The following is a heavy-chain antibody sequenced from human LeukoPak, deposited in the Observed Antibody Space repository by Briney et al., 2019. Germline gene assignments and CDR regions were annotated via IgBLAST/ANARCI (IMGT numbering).Heavy chain of an antibody. Sequence: SETLSLTCTVSGTSINDYYWSWIRQPPGKRLEWIGYIYFSGHTNYSPPLKSRVTMSLDAPRDHFSLQLNSVTAADTAVYYCARGHGYSGHALAYWGQGILVAVSS. CDR3: ARGHGYSGHALAY. D-gene: IGHD5-12*01. V-gene: IGHV4-59*01. CDR2: IYFSGHT. CDR1: GTSINDYY. J-gene: IGHJ4*02.